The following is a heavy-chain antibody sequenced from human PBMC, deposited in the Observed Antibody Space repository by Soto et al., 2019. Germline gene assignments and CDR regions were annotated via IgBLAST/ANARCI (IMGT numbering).Heavy chain of an antibody. Sequence: EVQLVESGGGLIQPGGSLRLSCAASGFTVISNYMSWVRQSPGKGLEWVSVIYTGGSTYYADSVKGRFTISRDNSKNTLYLQLNSLRAEDTPVYYCARGPNCGGDCYSGPVDYWGQGTLVTVSS. CDR3: ARGPNCGGDCYSGPVDY. J-gene: IGHJ4*02. V-gene: IGHV3-53*01. CDR2: IYTGGST. D-gene: IGHD2-21*02. CDR1: GFTVISNY.